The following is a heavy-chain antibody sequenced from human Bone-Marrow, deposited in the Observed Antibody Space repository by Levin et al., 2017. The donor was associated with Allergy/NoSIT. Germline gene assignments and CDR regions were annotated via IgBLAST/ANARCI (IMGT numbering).Heavy chain of an antibody. CDR1: GGSISSSTHF. CDR3: ARQLGSGMWALDI. V-gene: IGHV4-39*01. Sequence: SETLSLTCTVSGGSISSSTHFWGWIRQPPGKGLEWIATIYYTGSTYYNPSLKSRVTISVDTSKNRFALKLSSVTAADTGVYYCARQLGSGMWALDIWGQGTMVTVSS. D-gene: IGHD3-3*01. CDR2: IYYTGST. J-gene: IGHJ3*02.